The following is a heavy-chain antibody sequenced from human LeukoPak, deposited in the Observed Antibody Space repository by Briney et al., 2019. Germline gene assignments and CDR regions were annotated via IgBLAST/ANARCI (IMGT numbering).Heavy chain of an antibody. CDR2: ISSSSSTI. CDR1: GFTFSSYS. CDR3: ARDMVRGVIIMKS. V-gene: IGHV3-48*01. D-gene: IGHD3-10*01. J-gene: IGHJ5*02. Sequence: GGSLRLSCAASGFTFSSYSMNWVRQAPGKGLEWVSYISSSSSTIYYADSVKGRFTISRDNAKNSLYLQMNSLRAEDTAVYYCARDMVRGVIIMKSWGQGTLVTVSS.